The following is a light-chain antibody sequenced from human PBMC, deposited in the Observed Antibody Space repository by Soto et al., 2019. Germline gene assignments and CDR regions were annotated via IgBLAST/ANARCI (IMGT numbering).Light chain of an antibody. Sequence: EIVLTRSPGTLSLSPGERATLSCRASQSVSIKYLAWYQRKPGQAPRVLIYGTSIRASGVPERFSGGGSGTDLTLTITRLEPEDFAVYYCQQYGSSLFTFGPGT. CDR2: GTS. J-gene: IGKJ3*01. CDR1: QSVSIKY. CDR3: QQYGSSLFT. V-gene: IGKV3-20*01.